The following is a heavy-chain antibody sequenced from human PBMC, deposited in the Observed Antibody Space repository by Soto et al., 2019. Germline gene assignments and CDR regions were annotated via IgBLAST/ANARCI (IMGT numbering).Heavy chain of an antibody. V-gene: IGHV4-30-4*01. J-gene: IGHJ4*02. CDR2: IYYNGDT. Sequence: QVRLQESGPKLVRPSQTLSLTCSVSGVSINGGDCYWSWIRQSPGRGLEWIGSIYYNGDTNYNPSLGSRVTMSVDTSKKQFFLDLQSVVAADTAVYFCAREGGDFVQVPYYWGQGTLITVSS. CDR1: GVSINGGDCY. D-gene: IGHD3-3*01. CDR3: AREGGDFVQVPYY.